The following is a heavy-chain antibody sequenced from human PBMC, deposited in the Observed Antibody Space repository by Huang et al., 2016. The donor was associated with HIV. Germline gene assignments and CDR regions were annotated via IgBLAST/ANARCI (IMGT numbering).Heavy chain of an antibody. V-gene: IGHV3-30*18. J-gene: IGHJ4*02. CDR1: GFTFNKYD. CDR2: ISYDGSNK. CDR3: AKDGRGSGTYYDYFEY. D-gene: IGHD1-26*01. Sequence: QVQLVEYGGGVVQPGRSLRLSCAAFGFTFNKYDMHWVRQAPGKGLEWVAVISYDGSNKYHADSVKGRFTISRDNSKNTVYLQMNSLRVEDTAVYYCAKDGRGSGTYYDYFEYWGQGTLVTVSS.